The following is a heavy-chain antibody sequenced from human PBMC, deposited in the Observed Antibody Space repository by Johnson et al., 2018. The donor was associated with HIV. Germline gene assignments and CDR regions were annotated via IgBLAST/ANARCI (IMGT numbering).Heavy chain of an antibody. CDR3: AKGGTWLVAAAGTWSAFDS. Sequence: QVQLVESGGGVVQPGRSLRLSCAASGFTFSSYGMHWVRQAPGKGLEWVAVISYDGSNKYYADSVKGRFTISRDNSKNTLYLQMNSLRAEDTAVYYCAKGGTWLVAAAGTWSAFDSWGQGTMVTVSS. CDR2: ISYDGSNK. CDR1: GFTFSSYG. V-gene: IGHV3-30*19. J-gene: IGHJ3*02. D-gene: IGHD6-13*01.